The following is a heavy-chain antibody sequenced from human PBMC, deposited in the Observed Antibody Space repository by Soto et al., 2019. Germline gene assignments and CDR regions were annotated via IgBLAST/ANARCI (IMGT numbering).Heavy chain of an antibody. CDR1: GFTFSSYG. CDR2: ISYDGSNK. V-gene: IGHV3-30*18. Sequence: QVQLVESGGGVVQPGRSLRLSCAASGFTFSSYGMHWVRQAPGKGLEWVAVISYDGSNKYYADSVKGRFTISRDNSKNTLYLQMNSLRAEDTAVYYCAKDGSVGYYYDSSGYYPDYWGQGTLVTVSS. CDR3: AKDGSVGYYYDSSGYYPDY. D-gene: IGHD3-22*01. J-gene: IGHJ4*02.